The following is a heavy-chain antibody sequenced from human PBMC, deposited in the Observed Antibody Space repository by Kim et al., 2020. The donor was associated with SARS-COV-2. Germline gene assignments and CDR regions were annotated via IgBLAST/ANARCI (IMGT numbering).Heavy chain of an antibody. CDR2: IKPDGGAT. V-gene: IGHV3-7*01. J-gene: IGHJ4*02. CDR1: GFTFSSAW. CDR3: ARESAY. Sequence: GGSLRLSCVASGFTFSSAWMHWFRQAPGKGLEWVAKIKPDGGATFYVDSVRGRFTISRDNAKNSLYLQMNTLRDDDTGLYYCARESAYWGQGTLVTVSS.